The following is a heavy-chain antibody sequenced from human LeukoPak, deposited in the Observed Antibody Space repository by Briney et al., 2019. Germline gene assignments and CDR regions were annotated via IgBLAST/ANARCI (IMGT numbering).Heavy chain of an antibody. V-gene: IGHV4-39*01. CDR3: RRTVTTELYYYYYMDV. J-gene: IGHJ6*03. D-gene: IGHD4-17*01. Sequence: SETLSLTCTVSGGSISSSSYYWGWIRQPPGKGLEWIGSIYYSGSTYYNPSLKSRVTISVDTSKNQFSLKLSSVTAADTAVYYCRRTVTTELYYYYYMDVWGKGTTVTVSS. CDR2: IYYSGST. CDR1: GGSISSSSYY.